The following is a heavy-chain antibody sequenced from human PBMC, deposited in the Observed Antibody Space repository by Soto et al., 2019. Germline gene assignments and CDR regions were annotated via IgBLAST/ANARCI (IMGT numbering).Heavy chain of an antibody. CDR2: ISGSGDII. CDR3: GRDGHHWNDFDK. V-gene: IGHV3-11*01. CDR1: GFTFSDYY. J-gene: IGHJ4*02. Sequence: PGGSLRLSCAASGFTFSDYYMSWVRQAPGKGLEWVSYISGSGDIILYSDSVKGRFTISRDNARNSLYLQMNSLRAEDTAVYYCGRDGHHWNDFDKWGQGTLVTVSS. D-gene: IGHD1-1*01.